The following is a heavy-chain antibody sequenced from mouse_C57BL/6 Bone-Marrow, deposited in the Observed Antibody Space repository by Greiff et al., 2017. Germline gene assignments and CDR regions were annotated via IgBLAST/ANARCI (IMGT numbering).Heavy chain of an antibody. J-gene: IGHJ2*01. Sequence: QVQLKESGAELVKPGASVKMSCKASGYTFTTYPIEWMKQNHGKSLEWIGNFHPYNDDTKYNEKFKGKATLTVEKSSSTVYLELSRLTSDDSAVYYCARRNYYGSSYDYFDYWGQGTTLTVSS. V-gene: IGHV1-47*01. D-gene: IGHD1-1*01. CDR3: ARRNYYGSSYDYFDY. CDR2: FHPYNDDT. CDR1: GYTFTTYP.